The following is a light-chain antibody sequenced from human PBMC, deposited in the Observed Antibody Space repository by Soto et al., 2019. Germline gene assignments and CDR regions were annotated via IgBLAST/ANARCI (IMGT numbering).Light chain of an antibody. J-gene: IGKJ4*01. CDR2: DAS. V-gene: IGKV3-11*01. CDR3: QQRGDWPPLT. Sequence: EIVLTQSPATLSLSPGARATLSCRASQSVSSYIAWYQQKPGQAPRLIIYDASNRATGVPVRFSGSGSGTDFTRTISSLEPEDFAVYYCQQRGDWPPLTFGGGTKVEIK. CDR1: QSVSSY.